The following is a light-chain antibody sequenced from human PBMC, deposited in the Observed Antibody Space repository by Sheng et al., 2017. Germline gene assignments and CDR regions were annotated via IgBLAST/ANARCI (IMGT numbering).Light chain of an antibody. CDR3: QQRNNWPPFLT. CDR1: QSVSRY. CDR2: DAS. V-gene: IGKV3-11*01. J-gene: IGKJ4*01. Sequence: EIVMTQSPATLSVSPGERATLSCRASQSVSRYIAWYQQKPGQAPRLLIYDASNRATGIPARFSGSGSGTDFTLTISSLEPEDFAVYYCQQRNNWPPFLTFGGGTKVEIK.